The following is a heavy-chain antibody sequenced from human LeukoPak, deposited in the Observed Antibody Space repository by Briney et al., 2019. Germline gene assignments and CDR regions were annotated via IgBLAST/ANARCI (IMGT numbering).Heavy chain of an antibody. CDR1: GGSISSYY. V-gene: IGHV4-59*08. Sequence: SETLSLTCTVSGGSISSYYWSWIRQPPGKRLEWIGYIYHSGSTNYNSSLKSRVTISVDTSKNQFSLRLSSVTAADTAVYYCARHAAFAEYQSHLTHFDYWGQGTLVTVSS. D-gene: IGHD2-2*01. CDR2: IYHSGST. CDR3: ARHAAFAEYQSHLTHFDY. J-gene: IGHJ4*02.